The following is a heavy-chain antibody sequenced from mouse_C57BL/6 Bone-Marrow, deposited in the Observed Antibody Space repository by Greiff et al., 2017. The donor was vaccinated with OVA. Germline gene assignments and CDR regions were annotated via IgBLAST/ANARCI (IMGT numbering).Heavy chain of an antibody. J-gene: IGHJ4*01. CDR1: GYAFTNYL. Sequence: QVQLQQSGAELVRPGTSVKVSCKASGYAFTNYLIEWVKQRPGQGLEWIGVINPGCGGTNYNEKFKGKATLTADKSSSTPYMQLSSLTSEDSAVYFCARPSDGYYVGAMDYWGQGTSVTVSS. V-gene: IGHV1-54*01. CDR2: INPGCGGT. CDR3: ARPSDGYYVGAMDY. D-gene: IGHD2-3*01.